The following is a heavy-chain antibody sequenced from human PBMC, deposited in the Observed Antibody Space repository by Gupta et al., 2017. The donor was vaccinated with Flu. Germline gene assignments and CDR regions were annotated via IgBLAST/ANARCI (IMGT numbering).Heavy chain of an antibody. D-gene: IGHD3-10*01. CDR1: GYTIRCNN. CDR3: LGYGSGSS. J-gene: IGHJ5*02. Sequence: RHACEVSGYTIRCNNMRRVRQAPGKALEWVSFLSGFGIIDSADSVGGRFIFSRDESKNILYLQMHSLKVEDTAMYYCLGYGSGSSWGQGTPVTVSS. V-gene: IGHV3-53*01. CDR2: LSGFGII.